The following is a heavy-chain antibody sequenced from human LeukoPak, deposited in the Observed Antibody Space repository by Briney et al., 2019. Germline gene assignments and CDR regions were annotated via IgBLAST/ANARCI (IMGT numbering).Heavy chain of an antibody. V-gene: IGHV3-21*01. CDR3: ARDPTADDY. D-gene: IGHD2-2*01. CDR2: ITSVSSYK. CDR1: GFTFSNYA. Sequence: GGSLRLSCKASGFTFSNYAMNWVPQAPGKGLEWVSSITSVSSYKYYADSVKGRFTISRDNAKNSLFLQMNSLRAEDTAIYYCARDPTADDYWGQGTLVTVSS. J-gene: IGHJ4*02.